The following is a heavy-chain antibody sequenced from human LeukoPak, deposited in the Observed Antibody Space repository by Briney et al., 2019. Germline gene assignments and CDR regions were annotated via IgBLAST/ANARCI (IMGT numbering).Heavy chain of an antibody. CDR2: ISSSGSTI. J-gene: IGHJ4*02. D-gene: IGHD3-9*01. CDR1: GFTFSDYY. V-gene: IGHV3-11*04. Sequence: GGSLRLSCAASGFTFSDYYMSWIRQAPGKGLEWVSYISSSGSTIYYADSVKGRFTISRDNAKNSLYLQMNSLRAEDTAVYYFARIVLRYFAWLLETPMSYFDYWGQGTLVTVSS. CDR3: ARIVLRYFAWLLETPMSYFDY.